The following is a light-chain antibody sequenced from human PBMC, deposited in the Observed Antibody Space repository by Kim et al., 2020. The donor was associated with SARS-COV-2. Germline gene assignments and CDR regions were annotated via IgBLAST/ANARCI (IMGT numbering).Light chain of an antibody. CDR1: HSISGY. J-gene: IGKJ2*01. Sequence: DIQMTQSPSSLSASVGDRVTITCRASHSISGYLNWYHQKPGKVPKLLIYATSTLQAGVPSRFSGSESGTDFTLTISSLQPEDFATYYCQQSFSTPHTVGQGTKLEI. CDR2: ATS. V-gene: IGKV1-39*01. CDR3: QQSFSTPHT.